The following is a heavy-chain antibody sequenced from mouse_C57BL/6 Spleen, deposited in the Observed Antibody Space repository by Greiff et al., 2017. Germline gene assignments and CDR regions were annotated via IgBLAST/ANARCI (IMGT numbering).Heavy chain of an antibody. D-gene: IGHD2-1*01. CDR2: SRNKANDNTT. V-gene: IGHV7-1*01. Sequence: EVKLVESGGGLVQSGRSLRLSCATSGFTFSDFYMEWVRQAPGKGLEWIAASRNKANDNTTEYSASVKGRFIVSRDTSQSILYLQMNALRAEDTAIYYCARDASAYGNYEGAYWGQGTLVTVSA. CDR1: GFTFSDFY. CDR3: ARDASAYGNYEGAY. J-gene: IGHJ3*01.